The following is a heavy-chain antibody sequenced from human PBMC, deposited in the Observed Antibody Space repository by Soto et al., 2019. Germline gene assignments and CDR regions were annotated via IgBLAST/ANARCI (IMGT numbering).Heavy chain of an antibody. J-gene: IGHJ4*02. V-gene: IGHV4-59*01. CDR2: IYYSGST. Sequence: QVQLQESGPGLVKPSETLSLTCTVSGGSISNYYWGWIRQPPGKGLEWIGYIYYSGSTNYNPSLKSRLTISLDTSKKQFSLELSSVTAADTAVYYCARGYGSGSNVLDYWGQGTLVTVPS. CDR1: GGSISNYY. CDR3: ARGYGSGSNVLDY. D-gene: IGHD3-10*01.